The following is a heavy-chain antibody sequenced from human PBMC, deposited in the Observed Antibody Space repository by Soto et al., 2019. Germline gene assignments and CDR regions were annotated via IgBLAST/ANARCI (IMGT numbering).Heavy chain of an antibody. D-gene: IGHD3-3*01. CDR2: ISYDGSNK. CDR1: GFTFSSYA. J-gene: IGHJ4*02. Sequence: QVQLVESGGGVVQPGRSLRLSCAASGFTFSSYAMHWVRQAPGKGLEWVAVISYDGSNKYYADSVKGRFTISRDNSKNTLYLQMNSLRAEDTAVYYCASAIFGVVIPPNFDYWGQGTLVTVSS. V-gene: IGHV3-30-3*01. CDR3: ASAIFGVVIPPNFDY.